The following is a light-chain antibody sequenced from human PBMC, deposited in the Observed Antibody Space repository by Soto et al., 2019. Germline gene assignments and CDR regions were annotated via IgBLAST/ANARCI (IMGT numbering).Light chain of an antibody. CDR2: GAS. J-gene: IGKJ4*01. V-gene: IGKV3-20*01. Sequence: IVLTQSPGTLSLSPGERATLSCRASQSVTNNYLTWYQQKPGQAPTLLIYGASTRATGIPDRFSGSGSGTDFTLTISRLEPEAFAVYYCQQYGTSPLTFGGGTKVETK. CDR1: QSVTNNY. CDR3: QQYGTSPLT.